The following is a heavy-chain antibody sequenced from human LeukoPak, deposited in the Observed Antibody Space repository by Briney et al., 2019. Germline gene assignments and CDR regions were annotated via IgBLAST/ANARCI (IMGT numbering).Heavy chain of an antibody. D-gene: IGHD3-9*01. V-gene: IGHV1-3*01. J-gene: IGHJ6*04. CDR3: ARAYYDISTGYSSSPWMDA. Sequence: GASVKVSCTACGYIFTRFAMHWARQAPGQRLEWMGWINASNGNTKYSQKFQGRVTIPRDPSANTVHMELRSLRPESTPVYYCARAYYDISTGYSSSPWMDAGGKGTTVTVSS. CDR1: GYIFTRFA. CDR2: INASNGNT.